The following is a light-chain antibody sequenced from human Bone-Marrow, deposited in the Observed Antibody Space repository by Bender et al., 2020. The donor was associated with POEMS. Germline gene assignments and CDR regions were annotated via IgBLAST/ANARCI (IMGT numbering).Light chain of an antibody. V-gene: IGLV2-23*01. Sequence: QSALTQPASVSGSPEQSITISCTGANSNIGNYNLVSWYQHHPGKAPKLMIYADIQRPSGVSNRFSGSRSGNTASLTISGLQAEDAADYHCCSYTDGRIWVFGGGTKLTVL. CDR3: CSYTDGRIWV. CDR2: ADI. J-gene: IGLJ3*02. CDR1: NSNIGNYNL.